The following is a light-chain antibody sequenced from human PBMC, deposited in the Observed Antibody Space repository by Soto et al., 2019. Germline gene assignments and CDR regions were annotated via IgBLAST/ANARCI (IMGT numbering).Light chain of an antibody. Sequence: QSVLTQPPSVSAAPGQKVTISCSGSTSNIGNNYVSWYQHVPGTAPKLLIYDNNERPSGIPDRFFASKSGPSATLGITGLQTGDEADYYCGTWDSSLSVGVFGGGTQLTVL. CDR2: DNN. V-gene: IGLV1-51*01. J-gene: IGLJ3*02. CDR3: GTWDSSLSVGV. CDR1: TSNIGNNY.